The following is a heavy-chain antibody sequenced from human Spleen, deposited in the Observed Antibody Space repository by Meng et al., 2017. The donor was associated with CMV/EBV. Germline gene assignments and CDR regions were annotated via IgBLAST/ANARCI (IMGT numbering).Heavy chain of an antibody. CDR2: ILYNGNQK. V-gene: IGHV3-30-3*01. CDR3: AKGDCSGGSCHLDY. D-gene: IGHD2-15*01. J-gene: IGHJ4*02. Sequence: GESLKISCAASGFTFRIYAVHWVRQAPGKGLEWVGVILYNGNQKYYADSVRGRFTLSRDNSKNTLHLQMNSLRAEDTAVYYCAKGDCSGGSCHLDYWGQGTLVTVSS. CDR1: GFTFRIYA.